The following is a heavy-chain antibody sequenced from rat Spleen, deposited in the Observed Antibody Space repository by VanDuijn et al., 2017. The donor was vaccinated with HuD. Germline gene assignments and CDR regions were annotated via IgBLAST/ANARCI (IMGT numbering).Heavy chain of an antibody. CDR3: TTVLQGHGFAY. D-gene: IGHD1-1*01. CDR2: IHSGGGGT. V-gene: IGHV5-20*01. J-gene: IGHJ3*01. Sequence: EVQLVESGGGLVQPGRSLKLSCAVSGFTFSDYYMAWVRQAPKKGLEWVASIHSGGGGTYYRDSVKGRFTISRDNAKKIQYLQMDSLRSEDTATYYCTTVLQGHGFAYWGQGTLVTVSS. CDR1: GFTFSDYY.